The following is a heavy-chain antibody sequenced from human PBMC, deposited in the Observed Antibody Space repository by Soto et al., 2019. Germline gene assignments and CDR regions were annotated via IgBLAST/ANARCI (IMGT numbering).Heavy chain of an antibody. V-gene: IGHV3-48*02. Sequence: PGGSLRLSCAASGFTFSSYSMNWVRQAPGKGLEWVSYISSSSSTIYYADSVKGRFTISRDNAKNSLYLQMNSLRDEDTAVYYCARELENYYYYYGMDVWGQGTTVTVSS. D-gene: IGHD3-3*01. CDR2: ISSSSSTI. CDR3: ARELENYYYYYGMDV. J-gene: IGHJ6*02. CDR1: GFTFSSYS.